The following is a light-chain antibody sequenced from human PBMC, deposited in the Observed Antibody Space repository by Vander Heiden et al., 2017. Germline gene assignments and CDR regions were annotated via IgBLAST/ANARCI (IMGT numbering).Light chain of an antibody. CDR1: QSLLHSNGYNY. CDR2: LGS. Sequence: DIVMTQSPLSLPVTPGEPASISCRSSQSLLHSNGYNYLDWYLQKPGHSPQLLIYLGSNRASGVPDRFSGSGSGTDFTLKISRVEAEDVGVYYCRQALETPYTFGQGTKLEI. CDR3: RQALETPYT. J-gene: IGKJ2*01. V-gene: IGKV2-28*01.